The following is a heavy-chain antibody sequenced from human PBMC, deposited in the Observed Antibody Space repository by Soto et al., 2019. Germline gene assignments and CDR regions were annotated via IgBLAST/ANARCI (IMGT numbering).Heavy chain of an antibody. CDR1: GFTFSSYA. D-gene: IGHD3-3*01. CDR2: ISYDGSNK. CDR3: AKGITIFGVVITVYYYYGMDV. Sequence: GGSLRLSCAASGFTFSSYAMHWVRQAPGKGLEWVAVISYDGSNKYYADSVKGRFTISRDNSKNTLYLQMNSLRAEDTAVYYCAKGITIFGVVITVYYYYGMDVWGQGALVTVSS. V-gene: IGHV3-30-3*01. J-gene: IGHJ6*02.